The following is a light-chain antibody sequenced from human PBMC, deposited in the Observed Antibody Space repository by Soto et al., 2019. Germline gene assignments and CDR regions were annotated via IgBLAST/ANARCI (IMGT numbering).Light chain of an antibody. Sequence: VLTQSPATLSLSPVEGATLSCRASQSIGDYVAWFQQKPSQAPRLLIYDGSNRAVGIPARFSGSASGTDSTLNISSLEPVDGAVYYGQPRSAWPLIFGGGTRVEI. CDR1: QSIGDY. CDR2: DGS. J-gene: IGKJ4*01. CDR3: QPRSAWPLI. V-gene: IGKV3-11*01.